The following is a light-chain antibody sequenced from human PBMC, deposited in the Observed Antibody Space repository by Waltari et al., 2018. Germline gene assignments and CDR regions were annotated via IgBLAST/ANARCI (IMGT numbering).Light chain of an antibody. J-gene: IGKJ2*01. Sequence: ETVMTQFPATLSVSPGETATLSCRASHSVSSNLAWYQQKPGQAPRLLIYGASTRATGIPARFSGSGSGTDFTLTISSLQSEDFAVYYCQQYSKWPPHTFGQGTKLEL. CDR3: QQYSKWPPHT. CDR2: GAS. V-gene: IGKV3-15*01. CDR1: HSVSSN.